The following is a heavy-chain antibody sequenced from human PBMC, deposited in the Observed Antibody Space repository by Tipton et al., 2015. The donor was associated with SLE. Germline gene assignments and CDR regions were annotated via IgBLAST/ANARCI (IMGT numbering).Heavy chain of an antibody. V-gene: IGHV5-51*03. CDR2: IDPSDSDT. CDR1: GYSFTNSW. CDR3: ARRWVQTVFDY. D-gene: IGHD3-10*01. Sequence: QSGPEVKKPEEALQISCKTSGYSFTNSWIVWFRHMPGKGLECMGMIDPSDSDTRYNPSFQGHVSMSIDRSTTTAYLQWRSLKASDTAMYFCARRWVQTVFDYWGQGTLVTVSS. J-gene: IGHJ4*02.